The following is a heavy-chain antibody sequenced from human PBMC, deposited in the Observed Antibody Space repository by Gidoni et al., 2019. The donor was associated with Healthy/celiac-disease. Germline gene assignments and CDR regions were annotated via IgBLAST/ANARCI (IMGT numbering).Heavy chain of an antibody. CDR2: ISSSSSTI. J-gene: IGHJ4*02. CDR3: ARSPGGQFDY. CDR1: GLPFSSYS. V-gene: IGHV3-48*02. D-gene: IGHD3-16*01. Sequence: GPLVESGGGLVKPGGSLGLSVATSGLPFSSYSMNWVRQAPGKGLEWVSYISSSSSTIYYADSVKGRFTISRDNAKNSLYLQMNSLRDEDTAVYYCARSPGGQFDYWGQGTLVTVSS.